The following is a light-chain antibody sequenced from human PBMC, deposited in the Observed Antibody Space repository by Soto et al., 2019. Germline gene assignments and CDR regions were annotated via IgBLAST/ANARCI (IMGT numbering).Light chain of an antibody. V-gene: IGKV3-15*01. J-gene: IGKJ3*01. CDR1: QSVSSK. CDR3: QHYNNWPPFT. CDR2: GAS. Sequence: EIVMTQSPATLSVSPGERATLSCRASQSVSSKLAWYQQKPGQAPRLLIYGASTRATGIPARFSGSGSGTEFTLTISSLQSEDFAVYYCQHYNNWPPFTFGPGTKVDIK.